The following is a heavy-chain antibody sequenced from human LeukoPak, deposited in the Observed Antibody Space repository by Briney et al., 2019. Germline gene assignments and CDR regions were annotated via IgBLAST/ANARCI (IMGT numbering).Heavy chain of an antibody. CDR1: GDSISIDSYY. CDR3: ARALRDFGNWFDS. Sequence: SQTLSLTCSVSGDSISIDSYYWRWIRQPAGKGLEWIGRIYDSGSTNYNPSLESRVTISVDTSKNQFTLKLSSVTAADTAVYYCARALRDFGNWFDSWGQGTLVTVSS. D-gene: IGHD3-3*01. CDR2: IYDSGST. J-gene: IGHJ5*01. V-gene: IGHV4-61*02.